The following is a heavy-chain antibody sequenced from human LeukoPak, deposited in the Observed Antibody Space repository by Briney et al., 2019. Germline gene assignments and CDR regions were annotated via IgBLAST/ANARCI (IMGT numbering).Heavy chain of an antibody. J-gene: IGHJ5*02. D-gene: IGHD3-10*01. V-gene: IGHV3-23*01. CDR3: ASHYGSGSYYPRWFDP. CDR2: ISGSGGST. Sequence: GGSLRLSCAASGFTFSSYAMTWVRQAPGKGLEWVSAISGSGGSTYYADSVKGRFTISRDNSKNTLYLQMNSLRAEDTAVYYCASHYGSGSYYPRWFDPWGQGTLVTVSS. CDR1: GFTFSSYA.